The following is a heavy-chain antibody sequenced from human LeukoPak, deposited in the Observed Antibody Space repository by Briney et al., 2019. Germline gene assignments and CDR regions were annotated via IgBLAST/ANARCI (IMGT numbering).Heavy chain of an antibody. D-gene: IGHD6-13*01. CDR2: ISYDGSNK. Sequence: GGSLRLSCAASGFTFSSYGMHWVRQAPGKGLEWVAVISYDGSNKYYADSVKGRFTISRDNSKNTLYLQMNSLRAEDTAVYYCAKDRQGIAAAGNGGYYYYYYYMDVWGKGTTVTVSS. V-gene: IGHV3-30*18. CDR3: AKDRQGIAAAGNGGYYYYYYYMDV. CDR1: GFTFSSYG. J-gene: IGHJ6*03.